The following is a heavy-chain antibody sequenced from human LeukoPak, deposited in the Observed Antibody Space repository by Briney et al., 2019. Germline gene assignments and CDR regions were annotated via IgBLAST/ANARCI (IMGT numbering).Heavy chain of an antibody. CDR1: GYTFTSYG. V-gene: IGHV1-18*01. Sequence: ASVKVSCKASGYTFTSYGISWVRQAPGQGLEWMGWISAYNGNTNYAQKLQGRVTMTTDTSTSTAYMELRSLRSDDTAVYYCARRIYDIAVAGSGGDWFDPWAREPWSPSPQ. D-gene: IGHD6-19*01. CDR3: ARRIYDIAVAGSGGDWFDP. J-gene: IGHJ5*02. CDR2: ISAYNGNT.